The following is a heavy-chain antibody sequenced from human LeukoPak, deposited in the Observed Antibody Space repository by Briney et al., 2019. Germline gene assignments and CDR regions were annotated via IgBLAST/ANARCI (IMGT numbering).Heavy chain of an antibody. CDR3: ARSSDFWSGYYSA. V-gene: IGHV1-69*13. CDR1: GGTFNNYA. Sequence: SVKVSCKASGGTFNNYAISWVRQAPGQGLEWMGGIIPIFGTANYAQKFQGRVTITADESTSTAYMELSSLRSGDTAVYYCARSSDFWSGYYSAWGQGTLVTVSS. J-gene: IGHJ5*02. CDR2: IIPIFGTA. D-gene: IGHD3-3*01.